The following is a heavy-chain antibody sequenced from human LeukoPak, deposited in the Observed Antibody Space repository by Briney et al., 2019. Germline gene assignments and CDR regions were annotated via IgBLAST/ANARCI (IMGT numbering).Heavy chain of an antibody. Sequence: GGSLRLSCAASGFTFSTYWMHWVRQAPGKGLVWVSRIKSDGSTNYADSVKGRFTISRDNAKNTLSLQMNSLRPEDTGVYYCARAPSEVGGYYPEYFRHWGQGTLVTVSS. V-gene: IGHV3-74*01. CDR2: IKSDGST. CDR3: ARAPSEVGGYYPEYFRH. CDR1: GFTFSTYW. J-gene: IGHJ1*01. D-gene: IGHD3-3*01.